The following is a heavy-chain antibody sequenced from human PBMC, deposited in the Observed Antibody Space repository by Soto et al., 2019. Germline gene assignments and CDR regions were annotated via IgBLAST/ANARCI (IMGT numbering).Heavy chain of an antibody. CDR3: ARAYGAGSFDF. CDR2: VNPNTGNT. Sequence: QVQLVQSGAEVKKPGASVKVSCTASGYTCRSYDIHWVRQATGQGLEWMGWVNPNTGNTGYAQRFQGRVTMTRDISKSTAYMELSRLTSEDTTIYYCARAYGAGSFDFWGPGTLVSVSS. D-gene: IGHD3-10*01. V-gene: IGHV1-8*01. J-gene: IGHJ5*01. CDR1: GYTCRSYD.